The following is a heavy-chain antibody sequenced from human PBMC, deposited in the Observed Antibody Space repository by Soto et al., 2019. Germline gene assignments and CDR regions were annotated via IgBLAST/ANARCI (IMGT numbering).Heavy chain of an antibody. CDR2: ISPYSGFT. D-gene: IGHD2-2*01. V-gene: IGHV1-18*04. J-gene: IGHJ4*02. CDR1: GYSFSSYT. Sequence: ASVKVSCKASGYSFSSYTITWVRQAPGQGLQWMGWISPYSGFTNYPQNFQGRVSMTTDPSTTTAYMELRSLRSDDTAFYYCARVRGSSSVVPDDIDYWGQGTLVTVSS. CDR3: ARVRGSSSVVPDDIDY.